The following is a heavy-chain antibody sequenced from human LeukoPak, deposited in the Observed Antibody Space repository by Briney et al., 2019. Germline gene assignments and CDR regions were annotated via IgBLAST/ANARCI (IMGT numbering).Heavy chain of an antibody. V-gene: IGHV3-23*01. CDR2: ISGSGGST. Sequence: PGGSLILSCAASGFTFSSYAMSWVRQAPGKGLEWVSAISGSGGSTYYADSVKGRFTISRDNSKNTLYLQMNSLRAEDTAVYYCAKDNRGGYRYYFDYWGQGTLVTVSS. CDR3: AKDNRGGYRYYFDY. D-gene: IGHD2-15*01. J-gene: IGHJ4*02. CDR1: GFTFSSYA.